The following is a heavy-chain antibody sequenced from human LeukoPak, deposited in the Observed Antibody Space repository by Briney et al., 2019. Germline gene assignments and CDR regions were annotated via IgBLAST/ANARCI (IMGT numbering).Heavy chain of an antibody. CDR1: GGSVSGYY. Sequence: PSETLSLTCVVSGGSVSGYYWGWIRQPPGRGLEWIGYVYYSGSANYNPSFKSRITISVDTSRNQFSLQLSSVTAADTAVYYCARIHRYCSGGACYVLDNWGQGTLVAVSS. D-gene: IGHD2-15*01. CDR3: ARIHRYCSGGACYVLDN. CDR2: VYYSGSA. J-gene: IGHJ4*02. V-gene: IGHV4-59*02.